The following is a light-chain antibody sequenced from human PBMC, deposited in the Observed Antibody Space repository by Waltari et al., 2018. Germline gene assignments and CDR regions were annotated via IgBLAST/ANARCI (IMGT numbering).Light chain of an antibody. CDR2: WAS. Sequence: DIVMTQSPDSLTVSLGERATINCKSSQSLLYSSNNMNYLAWYQQKPGQPPKLLIYWASTRESGVPDRFSGSGSGTDFTLTISSLQAEDVAVYYCQQYYSTPYTFGQGTKLEIK. CDR1: QSLLYSSNNMNY. CDR3: QQYYSTPYT. V-gene: IGKV4-1*01. J-gene: IGKJ2*01.